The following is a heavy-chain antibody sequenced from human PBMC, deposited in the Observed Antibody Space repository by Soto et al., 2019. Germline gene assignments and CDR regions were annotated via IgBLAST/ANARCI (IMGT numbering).Heavy chain of an antibody. CDR1: GYSFTTSG. V-gene: IGHV1-18*01. J-gene: IGHJ4*02. CDR2: ISTYNGNT. CDR3: ARRLYGDYDY. D-gene: IGHD4-17*01. Sequence: QVQLFQSGAEVKMPGASGKFSGRASGYSFTTSGITWVRKAPGQGLEWMGWISTYNGNTNYAHKIQDRLILTSDTSTSTAYMELRSLRSDDTAIYYCARRLYGDYDYWGQGTLVTVSS.